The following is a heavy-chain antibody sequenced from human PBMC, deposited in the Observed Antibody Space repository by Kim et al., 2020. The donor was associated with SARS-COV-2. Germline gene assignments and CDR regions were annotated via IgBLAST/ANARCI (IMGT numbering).Heavy chain of an antibody. CDR2: ISAYNGNT. J-gene: IGHJ5*02. Sequence: ASVKVSCKASGYTFSDYGISWVRQAPGQGLEWMGWISAYNGNTNYPQKFQGRVTMTTDTSTGTGYMELRSLRSDDTAIYYCARDSGFFVRSGDIYVGGWIAPWGQGTLVTVSS. CDR1: GYTFSDYG. CDR3: ARDSGFFVRSGDIYVGGWIAP. D-gene: IGHD5-12*01. V-gene: IGHV1-18*01.